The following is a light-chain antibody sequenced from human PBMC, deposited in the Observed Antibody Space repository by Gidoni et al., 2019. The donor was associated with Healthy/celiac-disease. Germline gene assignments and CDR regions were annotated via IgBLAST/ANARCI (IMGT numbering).Light chain of an antibody. CDR2: GAS. CDR3: QQYNNWPPIT. V-gene: IGKV3-15*01. CDR1: QSVSSN. Sequence: EIVMTQSPATLSVSPGERATLSCRASQSVSSNLAWYQQKPGQAPRLLIYGASTRATGIPARCSGSGSGTDFNLTISSLQSEDFAVYYCQQYNNWPPITFGQGTRLEIK. J-gene: IGKJ5*01.